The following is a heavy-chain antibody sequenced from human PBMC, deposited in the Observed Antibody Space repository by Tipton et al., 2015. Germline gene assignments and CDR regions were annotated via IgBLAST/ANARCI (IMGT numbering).Heavy chain of an antibody. V-gene: IGHV4-31*03. J-gene: IGHJ4*02. Sequence: TLSLTCTVSGGAITSDGFYWSWIRQHPGKGLEWIGYIFYTGSTYYNPSLKSRATLSVDTSKNQFSLKLSSVTAADTAVYYCARDGYNSNYFDYWGQGTPVTVSS. CDR3: ARDGYNSNYFDY. CDR1: GGAITSDGFY. CDR2: IFYTGST. D-gene: IGHD5-24*01.